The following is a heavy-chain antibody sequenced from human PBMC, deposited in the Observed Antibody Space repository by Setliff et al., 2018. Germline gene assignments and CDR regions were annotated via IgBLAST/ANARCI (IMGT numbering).Heavy chain of an antibody. CDR3: ARDLGHGGDSDY. CDR2: IGHTGSI. J-gene: IGHJ4*02. D-gene: IGHD2-21*02. V-gene: IGHV4-38-2*02. Sequence: SETLSLTCTVSGYSIGSGYIWGWIRQPPGKGLEWVGNIGHTGSINYNPSLKSRLTISRDTSKNQVSLKLNSVTATDTAVYYCARDLGHGGDSDYWGQGIRVTVSS. CDR1: GYSIGSGYI.